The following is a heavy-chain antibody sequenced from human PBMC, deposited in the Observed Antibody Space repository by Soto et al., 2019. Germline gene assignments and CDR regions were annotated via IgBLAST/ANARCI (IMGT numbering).Heavy chain of an antibody. CDR3: AREGVAPYYYYGMDV. V-gene: IGHV1-18*01. CDR2: ISTYNGDT. D-gene: IGHD5-12*01. J-gene: IGHJ6*02. CDR1: GYTFTRSG. Sequence: QVQLVQSGAEVKKPGASVKVSCKASGYTFTRSGISWVRQAPGQGLEWMGWISTYNGDTNYAQTFQGRVTMTTDTSTSTLYMELRSLRSVDTAVYYCAREGVAPYYYYGMDVWGQGTPVTVSS.